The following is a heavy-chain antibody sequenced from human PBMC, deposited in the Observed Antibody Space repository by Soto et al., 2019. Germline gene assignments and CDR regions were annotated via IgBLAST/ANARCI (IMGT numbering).Heavy chain of an antibody. CDR2: ISTYSGNT. D-gene: IGHD3-3*01. V-gene: IGHV1-18*01. J-gene: IGHJ4*02. Sequence: QVQLVQSGTEVKKPGASVKVSCKASGYTFISQAISWVRQAPGQGLEWMGWISTYSGNTNYAQKFQGRVTMTADTSMSTAYMELSSLRSDDTAVYYCATIFGVVNDYWGQGTLVIVSS. CDR3: ATIFGVVNDY. CDR1: GYTFISQA.